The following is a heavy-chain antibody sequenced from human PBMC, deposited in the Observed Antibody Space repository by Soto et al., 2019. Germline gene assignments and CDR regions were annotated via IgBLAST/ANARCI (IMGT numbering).Heavy chain of an antibody. CDR1: GGTFSSYA. V-gene: IGHV1-69*13. CDR3: ARDKGNLPATFDY. J-gene: IGHJ4*02. Sequence: ASVKVSCKASGGTFSSYAVSWVRQAPGQGLEWMGGIIPIFGTANYAQKFQGRVTITADESTSTAYMELSSPRSEDTAVYYCARDKGNLPATFDYWGQGTLVTVSS. CDR2: IIPIFGTA.